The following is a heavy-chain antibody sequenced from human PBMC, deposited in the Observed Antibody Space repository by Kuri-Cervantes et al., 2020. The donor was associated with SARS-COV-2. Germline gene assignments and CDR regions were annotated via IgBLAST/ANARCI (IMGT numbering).Heavy chain of an antibody. CDR2: IRYDGSNK. V-gene: IGHV3-30*02. CDR1: GFTFSSYG. CDR3: AKPKPTFIVVPAASYYYMDV. D-gene: IGHD2-2*01. Sequence: LSLTCAASGFTFSSYGMHWVRQAPGKGLEWVAFIRYDGSNKYYADSVKGRFTISRDNSKNTLYLQMNSLRAEDTAVYYCAKPKPTFIVVPAASYYYMDVWGKGTTVTVSS. J-gene: IGHJ6*03.